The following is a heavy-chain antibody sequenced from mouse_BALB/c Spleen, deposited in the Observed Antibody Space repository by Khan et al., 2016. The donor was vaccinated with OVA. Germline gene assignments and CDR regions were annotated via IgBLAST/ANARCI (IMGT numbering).Heavy chain of an antibody. V-gene: IGHV1-5*01. CDR3: TRSYDSYYFDY. CDR2: ISPGISDT. CDR1: GYSFTSYW. J-gene: IGHJ2*01. Sequence: VQLKQSGTVLARPGASVKMSCKASGYSFTSYWIHWVTQRPGQGLEWIGAISPGISDTRYNQNFKGQAKLTAVTSANTAYMELSSLTNEDSAVYNCTRSYDSYYFDYWGQGTTLTVSS. D-gene: IGHD2-4*01.